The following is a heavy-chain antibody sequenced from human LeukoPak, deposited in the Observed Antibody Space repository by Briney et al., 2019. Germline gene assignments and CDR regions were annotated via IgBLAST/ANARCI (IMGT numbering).Heavy chain of an antibody. D-gene: IGHD4-17*01. V-gene: IGHV4-59*11. J-gene: IGHJ3*02. Sequence: KPSETLSLTCTVSGDSISSHYWTWIRQPPGKGLEWIGYISYIGSTNYNPSLKSRVTISIDTSKNQFSLKLSSVTAADTAVYYCARDLVTVTKGFDIWGQGTMVSVSS. CDR2: ISYIGST. CDR3: ARDLVTVTKGFDI. CDR1: GDSISSHY.